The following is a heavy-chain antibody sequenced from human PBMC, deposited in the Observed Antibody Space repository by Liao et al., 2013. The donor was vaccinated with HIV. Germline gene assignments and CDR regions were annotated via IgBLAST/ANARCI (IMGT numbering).Heavy chain of an antibody. CDR3: ASTFYYDSSGYYDAFDI. J-gene: IGHJ3*02. CDR1: GGSFSGYY. D-gene: IGHD3-22*01. Sequence: QVHLQESGPGLVKPSETLSLTCAVYGGSFSGYYWSWIRQPPGKGLEWIGEINHSGSTNYNPSLKSRVTISVDTSKNQFSLKLSSVTAADTAVYYCASTFYYDSSGYYDAFDIWGQGTMVTVSS. CDR2: INHSGST. V-gene: IGHV4-34*01.